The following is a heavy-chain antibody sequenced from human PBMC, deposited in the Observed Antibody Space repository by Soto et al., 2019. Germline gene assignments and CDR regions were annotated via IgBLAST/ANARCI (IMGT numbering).Heavy chain of an antibody. V-gene: IGHV4-34*01. CDR1: GGSFSGYY. D-gene: IGHD3-10*01. CDR3: ARGARFGELLYKYYYYYYMDV. Sequence: SETLSLTCAVYGGSFSGYYWSWIRQPPGKGLEWIGEINHSGSTNYNPSLKSRVTISVDTSKNQFSLKLSSVTAADTAVYYCARGARFGELLYKYYYYYYMDVWGKGTTVTVSS. J-gene: IGHJ6*03. CDR2: INHSGST.